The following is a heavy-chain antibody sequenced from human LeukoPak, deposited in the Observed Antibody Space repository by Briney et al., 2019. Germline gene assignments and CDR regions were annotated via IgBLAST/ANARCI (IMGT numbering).Heavy chain of an antibody. V-gene: IGHV4-34*01. Sequence: SETLSLTCAVHGGSFSGYYWSWIRQPPGKGLEWIGEINHSGSTNYNPSLKSRVTISVDTSKNQFSLKLSSATAADTAVYYCARVSLLWFGELDKHFDYWGQGTLVTVSS. D-gene: IGHD3-10*01. CDR2: INHSGST. CDR3: ARVSLLWFGELDKHFDY. CDR1: GGSFSGYY. J-gene: IGHJ4*02.